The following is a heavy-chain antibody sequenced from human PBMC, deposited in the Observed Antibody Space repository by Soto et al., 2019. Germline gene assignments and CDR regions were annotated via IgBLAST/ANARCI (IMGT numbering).Heavy chain of an antibody. V-gene: IGHV3-15*01. Sequence: EVQLVTSGGGLVKPGESLRLSCAASGFTLTNTWMTWVRQAAGKGLEWVGRIKSKTEGGTTDYAAPVKGRFTISRDDSKKTLYLQMNSLNTEYSAVYYCSTHTDGYMPRWGQGSLVTVSS. CDR1: GFTLTNTW. D-gene: IGHD3-22*01. J-gene: IGHJ4*02. CDR2: IKSKTEGGTT. CDR3: STHTDGYMPR.